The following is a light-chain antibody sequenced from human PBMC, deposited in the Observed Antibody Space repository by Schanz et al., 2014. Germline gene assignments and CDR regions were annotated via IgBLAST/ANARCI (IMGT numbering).Light chain of an antibody. J-gene: IGKJ2*01. CDR3: QQYNNWPET. CDR1: QSVSSS. CDR2: GAS. Sequence: EIVLTQSPGTLSLSPGERATLSCRASQSVSSSRLAWYQQKPGQAPRLLIYGASARATGIPDRFSGSGSGADFTLTISSLQSEDVAVYYCQQYNNWPETFGQGTKLEIK. V-gene: IGKV3-15*01.